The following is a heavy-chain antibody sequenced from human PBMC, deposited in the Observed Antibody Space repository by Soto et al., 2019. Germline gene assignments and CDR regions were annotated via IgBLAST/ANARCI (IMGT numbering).Heavy chain of an antibody. CDR3: ARAHRGHLITL. CDR1: GYTFTGYY. Sequence: QMVQSGSEVKKPGSSVKVSCKASGYTFTGYYNYWGRQAPGQGLESLGWKNPNTGGANYAQKFQDRIAMNRDTSISTGYMELRELRSDETATYFCARAHRGHLITLWGQGTVVTVSS. J-gene: IGHJ4*02. D-gene: IGHD3-10*01. V-gene: IGHV1-2*02. CDR2: KNPNTGGA.